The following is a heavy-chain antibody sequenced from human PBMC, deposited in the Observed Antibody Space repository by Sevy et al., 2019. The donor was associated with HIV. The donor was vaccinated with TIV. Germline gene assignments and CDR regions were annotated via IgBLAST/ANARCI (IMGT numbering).Heavy chain of an antibody. J-gene: IGHJ4*02. V-gene: IGHV3-30*04. CDR1: GFTLITHA. CDR3: AREGGYTSAWSPGNY. CDR2: ISVDGIIK. D-gene: IGHD6-19*01. Sequence: GGSLRLSCAASGFTLITHAMHWVGRAPGKGLEWLSLISVDGIIKYYADSGKGRITISRDNSTNKLSLQMNSLRIEDTAVYYCAREGGYTSAWSPGNYWGQGTLVTVSS.